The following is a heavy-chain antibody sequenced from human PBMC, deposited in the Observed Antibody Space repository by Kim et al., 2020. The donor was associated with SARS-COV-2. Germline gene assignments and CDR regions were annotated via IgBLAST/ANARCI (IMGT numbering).Heavy chain of an antibody. Sequence: GGSLRLSCAASGFTFSSYWMSWVRQAPGKGLEWVANIKQDGSEKYYVDSVKGRFTISRDNAKNSLYLQMNSLRAEDTAVYYCARDRGYSYGSFGYWGQGTQTTFTS. J-gene: IGHJ4*02. V-gene: IGHV3-7*01. CDR3: ARDRGYSYGSFGY. D-gene: IGHD5-18*01. CDR1: GFTFSSYW. CDR2: IKQDGSEK.